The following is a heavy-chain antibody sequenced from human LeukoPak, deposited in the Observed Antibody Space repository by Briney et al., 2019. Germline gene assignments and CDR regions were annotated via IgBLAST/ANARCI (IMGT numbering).Heavy chain of an antibody. CDR3: ARSSAYYNEADI. CDR2: INPSGGGT. Sequence: ASVKVSCKTSGYTFTSYYIHWVRQAPGQGLEWLGIINPSGGGTTYAQKFQGRVTMTTDTSTSTVYMELTSLRSDDTAVYYCARSSAYYNEADIWGQGTMVTVSS. J-gene: IGHJ3*02. CDR1: GYTFTSYY. V-gene: IGHV1-46*01. D-gene: IGHD3-9*01.